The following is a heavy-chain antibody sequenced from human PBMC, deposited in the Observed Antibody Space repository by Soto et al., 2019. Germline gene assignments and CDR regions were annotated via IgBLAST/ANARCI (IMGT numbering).Heavy chain of an antibody. J-gene: IGHJ4*02. CDR2: IYHSGST. D-gene: IGHD1-20*01. CDR1: GGSISSSNW. CDR3: ARARRITGTPLDY. Sequence: PAETLFLTYAGSGGSISSSNWWSWVRLSPGKGQEWIGEIYHSGSTNYNPSLKRRVTRSVDKSKNQFSLKLSSVTAADTAVYYGARARRITGTPLDYCGQRTLGTSPQ. V-gene: IGHV4-4*02.